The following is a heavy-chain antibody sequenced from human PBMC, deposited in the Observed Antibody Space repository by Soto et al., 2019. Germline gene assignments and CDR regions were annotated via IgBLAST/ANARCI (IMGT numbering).Heavy chain of an antibody. V-gene: IGHV4-4*02. CDR1: GGSISSSNW. CDR2: IYQSGST. Sequence: QVQLQESGPGLVKPSGTLSLTCAVSGGSISSSNWWSCVRQPPGKGLEWIGEIYQSGSTNYNPSLKSRVTISVDKSKNQFSLKLSSVTAADTAVYYCARGEEYDYGDDSFDYWGQGTLVTVSS. CDR3: ARGEEYDYGDDSFDY. D-gene: IGHD4-17*01. J-gene: IGHJ4*02.